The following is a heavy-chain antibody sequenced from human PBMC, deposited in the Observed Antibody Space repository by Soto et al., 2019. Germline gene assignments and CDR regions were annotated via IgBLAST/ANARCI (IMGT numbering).Heavy chain of an antibody. CDR3: ARDLGSSGWYEADY. J-gene: IGHJ4*02. CDR1: GYTFTGYY. Sequence: ASVKVSCKASGYTFTGYYMHWVRQAPGQGLEWMGWINPNSGGTNYAQKFQGRVTMTRDTSISTAYMELRSLRSDDTAVYYCARDLGSSGWYEADYWGQGTLVTV. D-gene: IGHD6-19*01. V-gene: IGHV1-2*02. CDR2: INPNSGGT.